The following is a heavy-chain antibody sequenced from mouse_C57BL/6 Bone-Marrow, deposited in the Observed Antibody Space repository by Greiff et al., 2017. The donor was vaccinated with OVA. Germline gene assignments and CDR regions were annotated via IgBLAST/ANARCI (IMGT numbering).Heavy chain of an antibody. D-gene: IGHD1-1*01. Sequence: EVQVVESGGDLVKPGGSLKLSCAASGFTFSSYGMSWVRQTPDKRLEWVATISSGGSYTYYPDSVKGRFTISRDNAKNTLYLQMSSLKSEDTAMYYCARQGTTVVDDYWGQGTTLTVSS. CDR3: ARQGTTVVDDY. J-gene: IGHJ2*01. CDR1: GFTFSSYG. CDR2: ISSGGSYT. V-gene: IGHV5-6*01.